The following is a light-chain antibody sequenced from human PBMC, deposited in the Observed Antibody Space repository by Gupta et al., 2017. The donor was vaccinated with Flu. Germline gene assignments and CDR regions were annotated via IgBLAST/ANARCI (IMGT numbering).Light chain of an antibody. Sequence: EVVLTQSPATLSLSPGERATLSCRASQSVGKYLAWYQQKPGQAPRLLIYDASNRDTGIQDRVSGSGFGKQVDLSNSSREQEDLACYYCHHLNNWPSFTFGQGTKLDVK. CDR1: QSVGKY. V-gene: IGKV3-11*01. J-gene: IGKJ2*01. CDR3: HHLNNWPSFT. CDR2: DAS.